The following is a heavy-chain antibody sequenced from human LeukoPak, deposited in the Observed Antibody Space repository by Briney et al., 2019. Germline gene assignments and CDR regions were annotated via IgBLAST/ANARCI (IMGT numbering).Heavy chain of an antibody. CDR3: ARLRTDSPRGAFDI. V-gene: IGHV4-39*07. J-gene: IGHJ3*02. CDR1: GGSISTITYY. CDR2: MYYRGNT. D-gene: IGHD1-14*01. Sequence: SETLSLTCTVSGGSISTITYYWGWIRQPPGKGLEWVGHMYYRGNTFYNPSLKSRVTISVDTSKNQFSLKLRSVTAADTAVYYCARLRTDSPRGAFDIWGQGTMVTVSS.